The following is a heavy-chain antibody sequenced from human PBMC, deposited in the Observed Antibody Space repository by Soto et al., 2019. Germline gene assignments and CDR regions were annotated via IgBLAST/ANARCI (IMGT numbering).Heavy chain of an antibody. CDR3: AREGVLDYDSSGYYNPGAFDI. J-gene: IGHJ3*02. D-gene: IGHD3-22*01. CDR1: GGTFSSYA. CDR2: IIPIFGTA. Sequence: SVKVSCKASGGTFSSYAISWVRQAPGQGLEWMGGIIPIFGTANYAQKFQGRVTITADESTSTAYMELSSLRSEDTAVYYCAREGVLDYDSSGYYNPGAFDIWGQGTMVTVSS. V-gene: IGHV1-69*13.